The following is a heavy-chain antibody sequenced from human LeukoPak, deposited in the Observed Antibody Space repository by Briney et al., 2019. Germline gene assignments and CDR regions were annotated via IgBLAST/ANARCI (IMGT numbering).Heavy chain of an antibody. CDR1: GYTFTGYY. D-gene: IGHD3-10*01. J-gene: IGHJ4*02. V-gene: IGHV1-2*02. Sequence: VASVKVSCKASGYTFTGYYMHWVRQAPGQGLEWMGWINPNSGGTNYAQKFQGRVTMTRDTSISTAYMELSRLRSDDTAVYYCARVRYYYGSGGYYSIDYWGQGTLVTVSS. CDR3: ARVRYYYGSGGYYSIDY. CDR2: INPNSGGT.